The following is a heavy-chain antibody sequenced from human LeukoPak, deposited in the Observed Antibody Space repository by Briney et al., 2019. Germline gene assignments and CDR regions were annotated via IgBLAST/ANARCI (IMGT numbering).Heavy chain of an antibody. Sequence: PSETLSLTCTVSGGSISTSSNYWGWIRQPPGKGLEWFGSMYYSGSTYYNPSLQSRVTISVDTSKNQFSLRLTSVTAADTAVYYCARQGGLWLRAPFDYWGQGTLVTVSS. CDR2: MYYSGST. D-gene: IGHD5-18*01. CDR3: ARQGGLWLRAPFDY. CDR1: GGSISTSSNY. J-gene: IGHJ4*02. V-gene: IGHV4-39*01.